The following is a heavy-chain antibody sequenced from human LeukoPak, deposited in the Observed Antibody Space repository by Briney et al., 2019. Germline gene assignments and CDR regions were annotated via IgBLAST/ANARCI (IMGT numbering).Heavy chain of an antibody. J-gene: IGHJ4*02. Sequence: SVKVSCQASGGTFSSYAISWVRQAPGQGLEWMGGIIPIFGTANYAQKFQGRVAITADESTSTAYMELSSLRSEDTAVYYCASSTLPAEYYYDSSGYRIFDYWGQGTLVTVSS. D-gene: IGHD3-22*01. CDR2: IIPIFGTA. CDR3: ASSTLPAEYYYDSSGYRIFDY. V-gene: IGHV1-69*13. CDR1: GGTFSSYA.